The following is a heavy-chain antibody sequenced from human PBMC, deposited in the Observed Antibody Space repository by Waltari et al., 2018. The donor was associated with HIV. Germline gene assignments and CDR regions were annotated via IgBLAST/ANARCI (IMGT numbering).Heavy chain of an antibody. D-gene: IGHD4-17*01. CDR3: ARENTMTYYDALDI. CDR1: GFTFRSNW. J-gene: IGHJ3*02. CDR2: ISSDGSTT. V-gene: IGHV3-74*01. Sequence: EVQLVESGGGLVQPGGSLRLSCAASGFTFRSNWMHWVRQAPGKGLVWVSCISSDGSTTNYADSVKGRLTISRDNAKNTLYLQMNSLRADDTAVYYCARENTMTYYDALDIWGQGTMVTVSS.